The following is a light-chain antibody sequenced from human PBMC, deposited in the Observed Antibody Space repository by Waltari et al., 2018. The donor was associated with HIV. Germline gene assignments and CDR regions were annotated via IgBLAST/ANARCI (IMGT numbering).Light chain of an antibody. CDR1: QTVSTN. CDR2: DAA. V-gene: IGKV3-15*01. Sequence: VMTQSPATLSVSPGDRATLSCRASQTVSTNLAWYQQKPGQAPRLLIYDAATRATGIPARVSGSGSGTEFTLTITSLQSEDSAIYYCQQYNNWPPWTVGQGTKVEIK. J-gene: IGKJ1*01. CDR3: QQYNNWPPWT.